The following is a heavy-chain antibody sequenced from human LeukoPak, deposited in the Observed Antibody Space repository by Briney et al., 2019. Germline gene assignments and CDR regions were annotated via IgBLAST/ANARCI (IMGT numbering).Heavy chain of an antibody. CDR1: GFTFSSYW. J-gene: IGHJ6*02. CDR3: ARDLNHGYYLGPLQHGMDL. D-gene: IGHD4-17*01. V-gene: IGHV3-74*01. CDR2: IKSDGSST. Sequence: GGSLRLSCAASGFTFSSYWMHWVRQVPGEGLVWVSRIKSDGSSTSNADSVKGRFTISRDNAKNTLYMQMNSVRAEDTAVYYCARDLNHGYYLGPLQHGMDLWGQGTTVTVSS.